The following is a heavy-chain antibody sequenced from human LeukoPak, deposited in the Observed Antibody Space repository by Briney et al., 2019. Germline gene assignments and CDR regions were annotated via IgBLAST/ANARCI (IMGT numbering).Heavy chain of an antibody. V-gene: IGHV1-69*05. J-gene: IGHJ4*02. CDR3: ARDGGPDYGYPFDY. CDR1: GGTFSSYA. Sequence: SVKVSCKASGGTFSSYAISWVRHAPGQGLEWMGRIIPIFGTANYAQKFQGRVTITTDESTSTAYMELSSLRSEDTAVYYCARDGGPDYGYPFDYWGQGTLVTVSS. D-gene: IGHD4/OR15-4a*01. CDR2: IIPIFGTA.